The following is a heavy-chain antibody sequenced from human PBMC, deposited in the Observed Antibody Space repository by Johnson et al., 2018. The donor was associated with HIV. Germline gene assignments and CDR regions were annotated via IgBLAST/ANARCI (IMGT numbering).Heavy chain of an antibody. Sequence: VQLVESGGGVVQPGRSLRLSCAASGFTFSSYAMHWVRQAPGKGLEWVAVISYDGSNKYYADSVKGRFTISRDNSKNTLYLQMNSLRTEETAVYYCAKGEAQEGWIQLWPYAFDFWGRGTLVTVSS. D-gene: IGHD5-18*01. V-gene: IGHV3-30*04. CDR2: ISYDGSNK. CDR3: AKGEAQEGWIQLWPYAFDF. J-gene: IGHJ3*01. CDR1: GFTFSSYA.